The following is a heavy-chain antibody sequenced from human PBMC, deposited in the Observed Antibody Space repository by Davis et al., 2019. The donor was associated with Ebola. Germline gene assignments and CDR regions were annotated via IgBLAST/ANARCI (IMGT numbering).Heavy chain of an antibody. CDR3: ARHYFDSSGDIPLGY. CDR1: GYFFINYW. J-gene: IGHJ4*02. Sequence: GESLKISCQGSGYFFINYWIGWVRQKPGKGLEWMGIIYPADSDTRYSPSFQDQVTISADKSIDTAYLQWSSLKASDTAMYYCARHYFDSSGDIPLGYWGQGTLVSVSS. CDR2: IYPADSDT. D-gene: IGHD3-22*01. V-gene: IGHV5-51*01.